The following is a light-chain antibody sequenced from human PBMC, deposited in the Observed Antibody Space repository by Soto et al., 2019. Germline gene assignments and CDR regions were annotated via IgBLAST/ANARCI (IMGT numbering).Light chain of an antibody. CDR3: QHTSSHLIP. J-gene: IGKJ5*01. V-gene: IGKV1-39*01. CDR1: QTISTS. Sequence: EIEVTQSTPSLSASVGDRVTITCRASQTISTSLNWYKCKQGKPPKLLIYESSNLRGGVSSRFSGSGSGTDFTLTIDRLQSDDFAPYYCQHTSSHLIPFGQGTRLAIK. CDR2: ESS.